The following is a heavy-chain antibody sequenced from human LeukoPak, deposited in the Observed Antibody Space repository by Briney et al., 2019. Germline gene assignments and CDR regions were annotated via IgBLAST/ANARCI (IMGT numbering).Heavy chain of an antibody. J-gene: IGHJ4*02. D-gene: IGHD6-6*01. V-gene: IGHV4-39*07. CDR3: ARERYSSSSELDY. Sequence: SETLSLTCTVSGGSISSSSYYWGWIRQPPGKGLEWIGSIYYSGSTYYNPSLKSRVTISVDTSKNQFSLKLSSVTAADTAVYYCARERYSSSSELDYWGQGTLVTVSS. CDR1: GGSISSSSYY. CDR2: IYYSGST.